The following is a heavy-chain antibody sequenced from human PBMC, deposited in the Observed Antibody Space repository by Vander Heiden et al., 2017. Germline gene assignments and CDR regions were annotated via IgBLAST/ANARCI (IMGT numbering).Heavy chain of an antibody. CDR3: ARGSSSSDY. J-gene: IGHJ4*02. Sequence: EVQLVESGGGLVKPGGSLSLPCPASGFPFGGVSMNWVRQAPGKGLEWVSSISSSSSYIYYADSGKGRFTISRDNAKNSLYLQMNSLRAEDTAVYYCARGSSSSDYWGQGTLVTVSS. CDR2: ISSSSSYI. D-gene: IGHD6-6*01. CDR1: GFPFGGVS. V-gene: IGHV3-21*01.